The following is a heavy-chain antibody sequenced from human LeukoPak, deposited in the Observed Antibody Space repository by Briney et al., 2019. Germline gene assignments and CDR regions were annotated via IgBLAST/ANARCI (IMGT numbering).Heavy chain of an antibody. CDR1: GYTFTGYY. V-gene: IGHV1-2*02. CDR2: INPNSGGT. Sequence: GASVKVSCKASGYTFTGYYIHWVRQAPGQGLEWMGCINPNSGGTNYAQKFQGRVTMTRDTSISTAYMQLSRLRSDDTAVYYCARARHWEAAGTPFAFDIWGQGTMVTVSS. CDR3: ARARHWEAAGTPFAFDI. J-gene: IGHJ3*02. D-gene: IGHD6-13*01.